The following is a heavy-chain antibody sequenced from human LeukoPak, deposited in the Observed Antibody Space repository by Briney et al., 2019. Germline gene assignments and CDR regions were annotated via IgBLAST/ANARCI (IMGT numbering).Heavy chain of an antibody. V-gene: IGHV3-23*01. Sequence: PGGSLRLSSTGSAFPFNMFAMNWVRQAAGQGLEWVSGLSRGGETRKYADSVKGLFTVSRDTSKNMVFLQRNDLRPEDTAVYYCAKEQRIRDCSDGVCMEGYYIDYSGQGSLVTVSS. J-gene: IGHJ4*02. CDR3: AKEQRIRDCSDGVCMEGYYIDY. D-gene: IGHD2-8*01. CDR1: AFPFNMFA. CDR2: LSRGGETR.